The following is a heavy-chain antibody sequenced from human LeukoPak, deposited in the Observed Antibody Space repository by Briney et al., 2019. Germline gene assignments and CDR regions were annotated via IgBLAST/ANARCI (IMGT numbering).Heavy chain of an antibody. CDR3: AKDNYGGVYAS. CDR2: ISDVVAHT. D-gene: IGHD3-16*01. V-gene: IGHV3-23*01. Sequence: PGGSLRLSCAASGFIFRNFGMSWIRQAPGKGLEWVSHISDVVAHTWYADSVKGRFIISRDNSNNRVFLQMNSLRPEDTALYYCAKDNYGGVYASRGEGTLVTVSS. J-gene: IGHJ4*02. CDR1: GFIFRNFG.